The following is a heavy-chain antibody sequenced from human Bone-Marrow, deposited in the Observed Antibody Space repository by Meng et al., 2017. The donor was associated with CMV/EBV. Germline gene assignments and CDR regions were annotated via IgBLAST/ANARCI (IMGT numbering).Heavy chain of an antibody. CDR3: ARVSKDYPHYYYYGMDV. V-gene: IGHV1-24*01. D-gene: IGHD3-16*01. Sequence: ASVKVSCKVSGDTLTELSMHWVRQAPGKGLEWMGTFEAEDGETEYAQKFQDRVTMTEDTSTDTAYMELSSLTSEDTAMYYCARVSKDYPHYYYYGMDVWGQGTTVTVSS. CDR1: GDTLTELS. CDR2: FEAEDGET. J-gene: IGHJ6*02.